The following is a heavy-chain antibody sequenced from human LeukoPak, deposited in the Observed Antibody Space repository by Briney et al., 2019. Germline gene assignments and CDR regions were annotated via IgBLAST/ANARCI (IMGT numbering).Heavy chain of an antibody. D-gene: IGHD2/OR15-2a*01. V-gene: IGHV3-23*01. CDR2: VSTSGGST. J-gene: IGHJ4*02. CDR1: GLTFSSYS. Sequence: GGSLRLSCAASGLTFSSYSMSWVCQAPGKGLEWVSGVSTSGGSTYYADSVKGRFTISRDNARNSLHLQMNGLRDEDTAVYYCARDGSNRGPDFAYWGQGILVTVSS. CDR3: ARDGSNRGPDFAY.